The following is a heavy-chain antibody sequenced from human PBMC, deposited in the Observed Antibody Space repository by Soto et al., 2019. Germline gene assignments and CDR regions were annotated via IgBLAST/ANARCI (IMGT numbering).Heavy chain of an antibody. Sequence: QVQLVESGGGVVQHGRSLRLSCAASGFTFSSYGMHWVRQAPGKGLEWVAGIWFDGSNKYYDDSVKGPFTISRDNSKNTLYLQMHSLRAEDTAVYYGARVGITGTTFRGFDYWGQGTLVTVSS. D-gene: IGHD1-20*01. V-gene: IGHV3-33*01. CDR3: ARVGITGTTFRGFDY. CDR1: GFTFSSYG. J-gene: IGHJ4*02. CDR2: IWFDGSNK.